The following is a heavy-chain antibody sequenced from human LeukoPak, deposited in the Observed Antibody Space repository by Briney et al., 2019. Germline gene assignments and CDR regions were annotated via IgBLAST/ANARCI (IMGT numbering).Heavy chain of an antibody. J-gene: IGHJ4*02. CDR2: IYTSGST. CDR1: GGSISSYY. D-gene: IGHD3-3*01. V-gene: IGHV4-4*07. CDR3: ARDRDFWSPRYDY. Sequence: KPSETLSLTCTVSGGSISSYYWSWIRQPDGKGLEWIGRIYTSGSTNYNPSLKSRVTMSVDTSKNQFSLKLSSVTAADTAVYYCARDRDFWSPRYDYWGQGTLVTVSS.